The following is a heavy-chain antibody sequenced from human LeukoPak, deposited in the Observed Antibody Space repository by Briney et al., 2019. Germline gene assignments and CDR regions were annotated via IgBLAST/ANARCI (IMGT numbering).Heavy chain of an antibody. Sequence: PLETLSLTCTVSGGSISSYYWSWIRQPPGKGLEWIGYIYYSGSTNYNPSLKSRVTISVDTSKNQFSLKLSSVTAADTAVYYCARGHTKYLRAFDIWGQGTMVTVSS. D-gene: IGHD2-2*02. CDR1: GGSISSYY. J-gene: IGHJ3*02. V-gene: IGHV4-59*01. CDR2: IYYSGST. CDR3: ARGHTKYLRAFDI.